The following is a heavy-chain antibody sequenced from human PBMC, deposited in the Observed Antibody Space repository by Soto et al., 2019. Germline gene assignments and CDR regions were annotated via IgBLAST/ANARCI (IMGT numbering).Heavy chain of an antibody. CDR1: GVTCSSSA. V-gene: IGHV3-23*01. Sequence: SGSLRLACAASGVTCSSSAMSWVRQAPGKGLEWVSAISGSGGSTYYADSVKGRFTISRDNSKNTLYLQLNSLKAEDTAVYYCVNAFWSGHYPFAYRAQGTLVPVSS. CDR3: VNAFWSGHYPFAY. CDR2: ISGSGGST. J-gene: IGHJ1*01. D-gene: IGHD3-3*01.